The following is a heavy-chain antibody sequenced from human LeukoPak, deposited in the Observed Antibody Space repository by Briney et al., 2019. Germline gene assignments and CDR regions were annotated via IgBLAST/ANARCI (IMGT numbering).Heavy chain of an antibody. CDR2: ISAYNGNT. D-gene: IGHD3-10*01. V-gene: IGHV1-18*01. CDR3: ARAFPDRGFDY. Sequence: ASVKVSCKASGGTFTSYAISWVRQAPGQGLEWMGWISAYNGNTNYAQKLQGRVTMTTDTSTSTAYMELRSLRSDDTAVYYCARAFPDRGFDYWGQGTLVTVSS. CDR1: GGTFTSYA. J-gene: IGHJ4*02.